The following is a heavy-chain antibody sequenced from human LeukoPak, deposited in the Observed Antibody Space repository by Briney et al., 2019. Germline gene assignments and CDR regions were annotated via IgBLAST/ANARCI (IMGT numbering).Heavy chain of an antibody. CDR2: INSDGSST. CDR3: ARDGVAAAANDAFDI. D-gene: IGHD6-13*01. Sequence: PGGSLRLSCAASGFTFSSYWMHWVRQAPGKGLVWVSRINSDGSSTSYADSVEGRFTISRDNAKNTLYLQMNSLRAEDTAVYYCARDGVAAAANDAFDIWGQGTMVTVSS. V-gene: IGHV3-74*01. CDR1: GFTFSSYW. J-gene: IGHJ3*02.